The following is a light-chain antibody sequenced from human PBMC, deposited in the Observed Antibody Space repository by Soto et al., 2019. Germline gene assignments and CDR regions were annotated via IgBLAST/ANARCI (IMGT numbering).Light chain of an antibody. J-gene: IGKJ2*01. V-gene: IGKV3-20*01. CDR2: GAS. CDR3: HQYVRSPLLFT. CDR1: QSVTSNY. Sequence: EIVLTQSPGTLSLSPGERATLSCRASQSVTSNYLAWYQQKPGQAPRLLIYGASTRAAGVPDWFRGSGSGIDFPLTITRLEPEDFAVYYCHQYVRSPLLFTFGQGTKVGVK.